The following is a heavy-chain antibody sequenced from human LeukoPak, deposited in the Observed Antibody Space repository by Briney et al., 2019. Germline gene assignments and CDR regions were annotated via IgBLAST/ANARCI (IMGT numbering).Heavy chain of an antibody. J-gene: IGHJ4*02. V-gene: IGHV4-59*08. D-gene: IGHD3-22*01. CDR3: ASSIASYYYDSSGYPFDY. Sequence: SETLSLTCTVSGGSISSYYWSWIRQPPGKGLEWIGYIYYSGSTYYNPSLKSRVTISVDTSKNQFSLKLSSVTAADTAVYYCASSIASYYYDSSGYPFDYWGQGTLVTVSS. CDR2: IYYSGST. CDR1: GGSISSYY.